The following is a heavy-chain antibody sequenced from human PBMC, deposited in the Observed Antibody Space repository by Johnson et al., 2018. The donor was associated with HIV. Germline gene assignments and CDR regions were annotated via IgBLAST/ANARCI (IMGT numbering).Heavy chain of an antibody. V-gene: IGHV3-30*18. Sequence: VQLVESGGGLVKPGGSLRLSCAASGFTFSNYWMSWVRQAPGKGLEWVAVIIFDGVYKHHAESVRGRFTISRDNSKATLYLQMNSLRAEDTAVYYCAKVLGYSSSSRDACDFWGQGTVVSVST. J-gene: IGHJ3*01. CDR1: GFTFSNYW. CDR2: IIFDGVYK. CDR3: AKVLGYSSSSRDACDF. D-gene: IGHD6-6*01.